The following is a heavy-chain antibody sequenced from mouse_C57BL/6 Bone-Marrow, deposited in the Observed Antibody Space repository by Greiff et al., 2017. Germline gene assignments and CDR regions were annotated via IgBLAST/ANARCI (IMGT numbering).Heavy chain of an antibody. CDR1: GYTFTSYW. Sequence: QVQLQQPGTELVKPGASVKLSCKASGYTFTSYWMHWVKQRPGQGLEWIGNINPSNGGINYNEKFKNKATLTVDKSSSTSYMQRSSLTSEDSAVYYGAADLLWLRRGFADWGQGTLVTVSA. CDR3: AADLLWLRRGFAD. CDR2: INPSNGGI. J-gene: IGHJ3*01. D-gene: IGHD2-2*01. V-gene: IGHV1-53*01.